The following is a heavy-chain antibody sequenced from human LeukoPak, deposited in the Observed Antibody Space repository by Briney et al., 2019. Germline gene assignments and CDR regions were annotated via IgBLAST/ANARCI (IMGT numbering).Heavy chain of an antibody. Sequence: PGGSLRLSCAASGFTVSSNYMSWVRQAPGKGLEWVSVIYSGGSTYYADSVKGRFTISRDNSKNTLYLQMNSLRAEDTAVYYCASNAGYYGSGSYYDYWGQGTLVTVSS. D-gene: IGHD3-10*01. CDR1: GFTVSSNY. V-gene: IGHV3-66*01. CDR2: IYSGGST. CDR3: ASNAGYYGSGSYYDY. J-gene: IGHJ4*02.